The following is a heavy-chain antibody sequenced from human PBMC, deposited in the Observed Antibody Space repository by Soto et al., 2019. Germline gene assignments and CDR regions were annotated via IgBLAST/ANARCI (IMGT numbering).Heavy chain of an antibody. CDR2: IKQDGSEK. CDR3: ARVFLWFGEYYYYYGMDV. CDR1: GFTFSSYW. V-gene: IGHV3-7*01. Sequence: PGGSLRLSCAASGFTFSSYWMSWVRQAPGKGLEWVANIKQDGSEKYYVDSVKGRFTISRDNAKNSLYLQMNSLRAEDTAVYYCARVFLWFGEYYYYYGMDVWGQGTTVTVSS. J-gene: IGHJ6*02. D-gene: IGHD3-10*01.